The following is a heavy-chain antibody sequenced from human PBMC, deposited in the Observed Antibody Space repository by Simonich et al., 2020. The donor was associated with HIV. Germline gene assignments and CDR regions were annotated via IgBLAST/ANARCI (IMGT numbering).Heavy chain of an antibody. CDR2: INHSGST. J-gene: IGHJ4*02. D-gene: IGHD2-2*01. CDR1: VGSFSGYY. Sequence: QVQLQQWGAGLLKPSETLSLTCAVYVGSFSGYYWRWFRQPPGKGLGWIGEINHSGSTNSNPSLKSRVTISVDTSKNQFSLKLSSVTAADTAVYYCARVFYQRLYYFDYWGQGTLVTVSS. CDR3: ARVFYQRLYYFDY. V-gene: IGHV4-34*01.